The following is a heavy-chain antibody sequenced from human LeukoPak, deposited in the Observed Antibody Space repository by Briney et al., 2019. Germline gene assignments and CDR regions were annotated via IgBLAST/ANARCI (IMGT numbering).Heavy chain of an antibody. J-gene: IGHJ4*02. V-gene: IGHV3-48*02. D-gene: IGHD5-18*01. CDR1: GFTFSSYG. Sequence: PGGSLRLSCAASGFTFSSYGMNWVRQAPGKGLEWVSYISSSDNTIHYADSVKGRFTISRDNAKNSLYLEMNSLRDEDTAVYYCARVHRGYSYGRLDYWGQGTLVTVSS. CDR2: ISSSDNTI. CDR3: ARVHRGYSYGRLDY.